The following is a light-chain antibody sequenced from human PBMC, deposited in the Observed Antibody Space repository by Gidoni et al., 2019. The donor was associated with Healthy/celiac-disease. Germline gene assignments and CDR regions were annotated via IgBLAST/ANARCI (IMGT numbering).Light chain of an antibody. J-gene: IGLJ2*01. CDR1: SSDVGGYNY. Sequence: QSALTQPASVSWSPGQSITISCTGTSSDVGGYNYVSWYQQHPGKAPKLIIYDVSNRPSGVSNRFSGSKSGNTASLTISGLQAEDEADYYCSSYTSSSFVVFGGGTKLTVL. CDR2: DVS. V-gene: IGLV2-14*01. CDR3: SSYTSSSFVV.